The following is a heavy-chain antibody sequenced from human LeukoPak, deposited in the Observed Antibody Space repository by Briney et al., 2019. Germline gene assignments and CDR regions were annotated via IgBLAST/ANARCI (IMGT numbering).Heavy chain of an antibody. Sequence: PSETLSLTCTVSGDSISSYYWSWIRQPAGKGLEWIGRIYTSGSTNYNPSLKSRVTMSVDTSKNQFSLKLSSVTAADTAVYYCARELVYSSSEAFDIWGQGTMVTVSS. V-gene: IGHV4-4*07. D-gene: IGHD6-6*01. CDR2: IYTSGST. J-gene: IGHJ3*02. CDR1: GDSISSYY. CDR3: ARELVYSSSEAFDI.